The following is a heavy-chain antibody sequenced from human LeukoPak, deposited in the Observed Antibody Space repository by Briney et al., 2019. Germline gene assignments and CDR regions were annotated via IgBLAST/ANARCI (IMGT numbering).Heavy chain of an antibody. Sequence: PSQTLSLTCTVSGGSIYGGGYYWSWIRQPPGKGLEWIGYIYHSGTTYYNPSLKSRVTISIDRSKNQFSLKLSSVTAADTAVYYCARARDTTSGSNWFDPWGQGTLVTVSS. CDR1: GGSIYGGGYY. CDR2: IYHSGTT. D-gene: IGHD1-26*01. V-gene: IGHV4-30-2*01. J-gene: IGHJ5*02. CDR3: ARARDTTSGSNWFDP.